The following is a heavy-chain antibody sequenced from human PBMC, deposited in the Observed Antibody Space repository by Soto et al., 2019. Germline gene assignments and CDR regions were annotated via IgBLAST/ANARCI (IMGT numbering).Heavy chain of an antibody. J-gene: IGHJ5*02. Sequence: KTSETLSLTCAVSGDSISSGGYSWSWIRQPPGKGLEWIGYIYQSGSTYYKSSLKSRVTMSVDRSKNQFSLKLSSVTAADTAVYYCARGLITFGGVVSTDWFDPWGQGTLVTVSS. CDR2: IYQSGST. CDR3: ARGLITFGGVVSTDWFDP. V-gene: IGHV4-30-2*01. CDR1: GDSISSGGYS. D-gene: IGHD3-16*01.